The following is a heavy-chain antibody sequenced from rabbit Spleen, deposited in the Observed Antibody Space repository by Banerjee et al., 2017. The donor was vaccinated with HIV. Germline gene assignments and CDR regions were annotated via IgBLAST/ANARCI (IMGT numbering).Heavy chain of an antibody. J-gene: IGHJ4*01. CDR1: GFDFSSSEY. CDR2: IAGSSSGFT. CDR3: ARGSAAITMVIAGYYINL. V-gene: IGHV1S45*01. Sequence: QEHLVESGGGLVQPGGSLKLSCKSSGFDFSSSEYMCWVRQAPGKGLEWISRIAGSSSGFTYSATWAKGRFTCSKTSSAPVTLQMHRLAAAGTATYFCARGSAAITMVIAGYYINLWGPGTLV. D-gene: IGHD2-1*01.